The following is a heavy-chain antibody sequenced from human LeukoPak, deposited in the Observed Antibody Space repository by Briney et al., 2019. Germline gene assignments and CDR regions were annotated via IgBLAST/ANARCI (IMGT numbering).Heavy chain of an antibody. CDR1: GGSFSGYY. Sequence: SETLSLTCAVYGGSFSGYYWSWIRQPPVKGLEWIGEINHSGSTNYNPSLKSRVTISVDTSKNQFSLKLSSVTAADTAVYYCARSDKYGSTAFDIWGQGTMVTVSS. CDR3: ARSDKYGSTAFDI. CDR2: INHSGST. V-gene: IGHV4-34*01. D-gene: IGHD3-10*01. J-gene: IGHJ3*02.